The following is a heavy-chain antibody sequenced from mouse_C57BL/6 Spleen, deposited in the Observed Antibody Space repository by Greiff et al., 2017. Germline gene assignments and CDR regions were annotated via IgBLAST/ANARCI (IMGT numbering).Heavy chain of an antibody. V-gene: IGHV1-55*01. Sequence: QVQLKQPGAELVKPGASVKMSCKASGYTFTSYWITWVKQRPGQGLEWIGDIYPGSGSTNYTEKFKIKATLTVDTSSSTAYMQISSLTSEDSAVYYCARINWDVFAYWGQGTLVTVSA. J-gene: IGHJ3*01. CDR2: IYPGSGST. D-gene: IGHD4-1*02. CDR1: GYTFTSYW. CDR3: ARINWDVFAY.